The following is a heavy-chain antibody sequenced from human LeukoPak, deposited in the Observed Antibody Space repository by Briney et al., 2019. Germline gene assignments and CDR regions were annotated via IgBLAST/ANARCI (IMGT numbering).Heavy chain of an antibody. Sequence: PGRSLRLSCAGSGFTFRTYAMNRVRQAPGKGLEWVALISYDGRNQIYADSVKGRFTISRDNAKNSLYLQMNSLRAEDTAVYYCARGGAGYNWNPVDYWGQGTLVTVSS. V-gene: IGHV3-30*04. CDR2: ISYDGRNQ. J-gene: IGHJ4*02. D-gene: IGHD1-20*01. CDR1: GFTFRTYA. CDR3: ARGGAGYNWNPVDY.